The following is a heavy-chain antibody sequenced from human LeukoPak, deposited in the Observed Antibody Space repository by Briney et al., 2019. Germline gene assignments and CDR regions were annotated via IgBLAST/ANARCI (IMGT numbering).Heavy chain of an antibody. J-gene: IGHJ4*02. Sequence: ASVKVSCKASGYTFTSYGISWVRQAPGQGLEWMGWISAYNGNTNYAQELQGRVTMTTDTSTSTAYMELSSLRSEDTAVYYCCITMVRGAKGFDYWGQGTLVTVSS. CDR2: ISAYNGNT. V-gene: IGHV1-18*01. D-gene: IGHD3-10*01. CDR3: CITMVRGAKGFDY. CDR1: GYTFTSYG.